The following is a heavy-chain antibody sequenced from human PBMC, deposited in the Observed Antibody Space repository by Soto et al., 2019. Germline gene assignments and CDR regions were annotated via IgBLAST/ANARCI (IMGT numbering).Heavy chain of an antibody. CDR1: GFTFSNAW. D-gene: IGHD2-21*02. V-gene: IGHV3-15*07. J-gene: IGHJ3*02. Sequence: GGSLRLSCAASGFTFSNAWMNWVRQAPGKGLEWVGRIKSKTDGGTTDYAAPVKGRFTISRDDSKNTLYLQMNSLKTEDTAVYYCTTDRVGVTALAAFDIWGQGTMVTVSS. CDR3: TTDRVGVTALAAFDI. CDR2: IKSKTDGGTT.